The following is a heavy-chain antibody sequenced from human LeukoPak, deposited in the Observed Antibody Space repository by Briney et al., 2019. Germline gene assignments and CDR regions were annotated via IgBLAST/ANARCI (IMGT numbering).Heavy chain of an antibody. CDR3: ARDGYSNFDY. CDR1: GFTFSSYW. Sequence: PGGSLRLSCAASGFTFSSYWMSWVRQAPGKGLEWVANIKQDGSEKYYVDSVKGRFSISRDNAKNSLHLQMNSLRAEDTAVYYCARDGYSNFDYWAREPWSPSPQ. J-gene: IGHJ4*02. CDR2: IKQDGSEK. V-gene: IGHV3-7*01. D-gene: IGHD6-13*01.